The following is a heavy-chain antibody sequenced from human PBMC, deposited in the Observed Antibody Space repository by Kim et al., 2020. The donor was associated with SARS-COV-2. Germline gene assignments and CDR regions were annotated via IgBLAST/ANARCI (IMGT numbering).Heavy chain of an antibody. CDR2: ISSSSSYI. Sequence: GGSLRLSCAASGFTFSSYSMNWVRQAPGKWLEWVSSISSSSSYIYYADSVKGRFTISRDNAKNALYLQMNSLRAEDTAVYYCARDERQTTVGAGYWGQGTWPPSPQ. J-gene: IGHJ4*02. CDR3: ARDERQTTVGAGY. D-gene: IGHD4-17*01. CDR1: GFTFSSYS. V-gene: IGHV3-21*01.